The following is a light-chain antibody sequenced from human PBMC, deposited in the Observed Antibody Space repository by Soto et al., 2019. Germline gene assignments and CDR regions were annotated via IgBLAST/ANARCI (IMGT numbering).Light chain of an antibody. V-gene: IGKV1-5*01. CDR1: QSISSW. J-gene: IGKJ1*01. CDR3: QQYNSYWT. CDR2: DAS. Sequence: DIQMTKSPSTLSASVGDRVTITCRAIQSISSWLAWYQQKPGKAPKLLIYDASSLESGVPSRFSGSGSGTEFTRTISSLQPDDFATYYCQQYNSYWTFGQGTKVEIK.